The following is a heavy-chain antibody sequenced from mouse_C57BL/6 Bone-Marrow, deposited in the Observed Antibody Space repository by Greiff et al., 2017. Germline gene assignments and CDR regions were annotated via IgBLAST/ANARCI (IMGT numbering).Heavy chain of an antibody. Sequence: VQLQQSGPELVKPGASVKISCKASGYAFSSSWMNWVKQRPGKGLEWIGRIYPGDGDTNYNGKFKGKATLTADKSSSTAYMQLSSLTSEDSAVYFWARVYGWYAMDYWGQGTSVTVSS. CDR3: ARVYGWYAMDY. CDR1: GYAFSSSW. D-gene: IGHD1-1*01. CDR2: IYPGDGDT. J-gene: IGHJ4*01. V-gene: IGHV1-82*01.